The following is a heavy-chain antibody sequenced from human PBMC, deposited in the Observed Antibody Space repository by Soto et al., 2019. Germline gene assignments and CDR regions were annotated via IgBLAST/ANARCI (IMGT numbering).Heavy chain of an antibody. V-gene: IGHV1-2*02. J-gene: IGHJ5*02. CDR2: INPNSGGT. D-gene: IGHD6-19*01. CDR3: ARPSNAWHWFDP. CDR1: GYTFTGYY. Sequence: ASVKVSCKASGYTFTGYYLHWVRQAPGQGLEWMGWINPNSGGTKYAQKFQGRVTMTRDTSISTAYMELSRLTSDDTAVYYCARPSNAWHWFDPWGQGTLVTVSS.